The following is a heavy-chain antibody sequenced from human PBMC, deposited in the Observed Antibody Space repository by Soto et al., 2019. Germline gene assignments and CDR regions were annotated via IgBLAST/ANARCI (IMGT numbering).Heavy chain of an antibody. CDR3: AGDSYGVDV. V-gene: IGHV4-59*08. J-gene: IGHJ6*02. CDR1: GGSISSYY. Sequence: QVQLQESGPGLVKPSETLSLTCTVSGGSISSYYWNWIRQPPGKGLEWIGYIFYSGNTNYNPSLKSRVTISVDTSKSHFSLRLNSVTAADTAVYYCAGDSYGVDVWGQGTTVTVSS. CDR2: IFYSGNT.